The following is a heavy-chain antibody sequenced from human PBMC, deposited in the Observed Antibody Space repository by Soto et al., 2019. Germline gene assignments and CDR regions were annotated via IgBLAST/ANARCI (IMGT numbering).Heavy chain of an antibody. CDR1: GGTFRNYP. J-gene: IGHJ4*02. Sequence: QVQLVQSGTEVKKPGSSVKVSCKASGGTFRNYPINWVRQAPGQGLEWMGSIFPLTDIPDYAQNFQARLTISADKSTSTAYMELSSLTSDDTAMYCCARAPLVVLNYFESWGQGTLVTVSS. V-gene: IGHV1-69*02. CDR2: IFPLTDIP. CDR3: ARAPLVVLNYFES.